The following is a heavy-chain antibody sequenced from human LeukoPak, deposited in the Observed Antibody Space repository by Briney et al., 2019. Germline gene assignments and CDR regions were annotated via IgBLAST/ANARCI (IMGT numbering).Heavy chain of an antibody. Sequence: ASVKVSCKASGYTFTGYYMHWVRQAPGQGLEWMGWINPNSGGTNYAQKFQGRVTMTRDTSISTAYMELSRLRSDDTAVYYCARPDSFYYYYMDVWGKATTVTVSS. CDR3: ARPDSFYYYYMDV. CDR2: INPNSGGT. D-gene: IGHD2-21*02. J-gene: IGHJ6*03. CDR1: GYTFTGYY. V-gene: IGHV1-2*02.